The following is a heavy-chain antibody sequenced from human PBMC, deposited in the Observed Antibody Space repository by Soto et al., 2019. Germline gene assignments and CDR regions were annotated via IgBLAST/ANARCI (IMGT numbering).Heavy chain of an antibody. CDR2: INHNTNT. J-gene: IGHJ5*02. CDR3: ARGVILFRARFHP. D-gene: IGHD3-9*01. Sequence: QVHLQQWGAGLLKPSETLSLTCAVYGGSFSDTYWNWFRQPPGKGLEWIGEINHNTNTIYNPSLTSLVTISVDTSSTHFSLTLTSVSAADTAVYYSARGVILFRARFHPWGQGTLVTVSS. V-gene: IGHV4-34*01. CDR1: GGSFSDTY.